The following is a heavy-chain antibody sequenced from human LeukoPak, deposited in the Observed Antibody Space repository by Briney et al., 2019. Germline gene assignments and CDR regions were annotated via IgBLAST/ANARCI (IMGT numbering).Heavy chain of an antibody. CDR1: GYTFTSYD. Sequence: PWASVKVSCKASGYTFTSYDINWVRQATGQGLEWMGWMNPNSGNTGYAQKFQGRVTMTRNTSISTAYMELSSLRSEDTAVYYCARGHSGYDRGRDYYYYYMDVWGKGTTVTISS. CDR2: MNPNSGNT. V-gene: IGHV1-8*01. CDR3: ARGHSGYDRGRDYYYYYMDV. D-gene: IGHD5-12*01. J-gene: IGHJ6*03.